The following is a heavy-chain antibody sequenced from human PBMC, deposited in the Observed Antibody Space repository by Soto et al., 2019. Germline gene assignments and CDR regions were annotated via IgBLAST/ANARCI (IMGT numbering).Heavy chain of an antibody. CDR2: ISGSGGST. J-gene: IGHJ4*02. D-gene: IGHD1-26*01. Sequence: EVQLLESGGGVVQPGGSLRLSCAASGFTFSSYAMMWFRQAPGKGLEWVSAISGSGGSTYYAYSVKGRCTISRDNSKNTLSRQMNRLRAEDTAVYDLATRGSGSYYDYWGQGTRV. V-gene: IGHV3-23*01. CDR1: GFTFSSYA. CDR3: ATRGSGSYYDY.